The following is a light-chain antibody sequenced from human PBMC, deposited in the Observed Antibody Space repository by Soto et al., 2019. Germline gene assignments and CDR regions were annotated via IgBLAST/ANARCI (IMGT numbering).Light chain of an antibody. J-gene: IGKJ4*01. CDR2: GAS. Sequence: EIVMTQSPDTLSLSPGDRATVSCRASQSLSNTYISWYQQKPGQAPRLLIYGASTRATGIPARFSGSGSGTDFTLAISSLQPEDFAVYYCHQDFDLPLTFGGGTKVEIK. CDR3: HQDFDLPLT. CDR1: QSLSNTY. V-gene: IGKV3D-7*01.